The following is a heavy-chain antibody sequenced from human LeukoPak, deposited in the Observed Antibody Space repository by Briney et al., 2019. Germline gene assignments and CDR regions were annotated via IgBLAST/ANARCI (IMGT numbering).Heavy chain of an antibody. Sequence: SETLSLTCAVYGGSFSGYYWSWIRQPPGKGLEWIGEINHSGSTNYNPSLKSRVTISVDTSKNQFSLKLSSVTAADTAVYYCARGSGRYYGSGSYYNYWGQGTLVTVSS. CDR1: GGSFSGYY. D-gene: IGHD3-10*01. V-gene: IGHV4-34*01. J-gene: IGHJ4*02. CDR3: ARGSGRYYGSGSYYNY. CDR2: INHSGST.